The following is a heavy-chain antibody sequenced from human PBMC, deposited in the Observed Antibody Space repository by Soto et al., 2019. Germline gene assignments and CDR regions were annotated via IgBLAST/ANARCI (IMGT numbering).Heavy chain of an antibody. CDR3: TTGPRRIEGYCSGGSCPGAY. CDR1: GFTFSNAW. J-gene: IGHJ4*02. V-gene: IGHV3-15*01. Sequence: GGSLRLSCAASGFTFSNAWMSWVRQAPGKGLEWVGRIKSKTDGGTTDYAAPVKGRFTISRDDSKNTLYLQMNSLKTEDTAVYYCTTGPRRIEGYCSGGSCPGAYWGQGTLVTVSS. D-gene: IGHD2-15*01. CDR2: IKSKTDGGTT.